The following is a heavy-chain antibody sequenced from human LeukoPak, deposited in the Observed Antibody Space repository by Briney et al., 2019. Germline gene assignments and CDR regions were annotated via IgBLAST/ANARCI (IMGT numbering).Heavy chain of an antibody. CDR1: GYTFTSYG. J-gene: IGHJ4*02. V-gene: IGHV1-2*02. D-gene: IGHD3-3*01. CDR3: ARQSYDFWSGYHN. CDR2: INPNSGGT. Sequence: ASVKVSCKASGYTFTSYGISWVRQAPGQGLEWMGWINPNSGGTNYAQKFQGRVTMTRDTSISTAYMELSRLRSDDTAVYYCARQSYDFWSGYHNWGQGTLVTVSS.